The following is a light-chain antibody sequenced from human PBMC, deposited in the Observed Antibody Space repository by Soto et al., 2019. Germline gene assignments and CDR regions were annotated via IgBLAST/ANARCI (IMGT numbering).Light chain of an antibody. V-gene: IGKV3-11*01. J-gene: IGKJ5*01. CDR1: QSFRGL. CDR2: DAY. CDR3: QQRHMWPIT. Sequence: EVVLTQSPVTLSLSPGERATLSCRVSQSFRGLLAWYQQKPGQAPRLLIYDAYNRATGIPPRFSGSGSGTDFTLTISSLEPEDSAVYYCQQRHMWPITFGQGTRLEIK.